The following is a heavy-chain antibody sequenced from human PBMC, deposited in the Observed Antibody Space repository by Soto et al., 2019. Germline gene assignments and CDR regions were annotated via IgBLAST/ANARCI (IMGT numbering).Heavy chain of an antibody. V-gene: IGHV3-33*01. CDR1: GFTFSSYG. Sequence: ESGGGVVQPGRSLRLSCAASGFTFSSYGMHWVRQAPGKGLEWVAVIWYDGSNKYYADSVKGRFTISRDNSKNTLYLQMNSLRAEDTAVYYCARAEYSYGYAFDYWGQGTLVTVSS. J-gene: IGHJ4*02. D-gene: IGHD5-18*01. CDR3: ARAEYSYGYAFDY. CDR2: IWYDGSNK.